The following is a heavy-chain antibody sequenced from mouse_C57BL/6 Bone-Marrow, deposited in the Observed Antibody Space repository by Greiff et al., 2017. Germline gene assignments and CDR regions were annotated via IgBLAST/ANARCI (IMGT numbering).Heavy chain of an antibody. CDR2: IWTGGGT. D-gene: IGHD2-3*01. V-gene: IGHV2-9-1*01. J-gene: IGHJ1*03. CDR3: ARRGDGYYGLDWYFDV. CDR1: GFSLTSYA. Sequence: VKLQESGPGLVAPSQSLSITCTVSGFSLTSYAISWVRQPPGKGLEWLGVIWTGGGTNYNSALKSRLSISKDNSKSQVFLKMNSLQTDDTARYYCARRGDGYYGLDWYFDVWGTGTTVTVSS.